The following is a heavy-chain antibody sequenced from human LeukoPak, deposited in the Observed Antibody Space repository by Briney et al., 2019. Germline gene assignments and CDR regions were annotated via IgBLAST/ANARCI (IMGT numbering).Heavy chain of an antibody. CDR1: GFIFSSYG. CDR3: AKVQDDAFDI. CDR2: ISSDGSNK. V-gene: IGHV3-30*18. Sequence: PGRSLRLSCVASGFIFSSYGMHWVRQAPGKGLEWVAVISSDGSNKYYADSVKGRFTISRDNSKNTLYLQMNSLRGEDTAAYYCAKVQDDAFDIWGQGTLVTVSS. J-gene: IGHJ3*02.